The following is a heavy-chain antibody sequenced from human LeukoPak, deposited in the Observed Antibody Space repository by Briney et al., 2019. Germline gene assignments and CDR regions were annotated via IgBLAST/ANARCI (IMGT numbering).Heavy chain of an antibody. CDR2: IKQDGSEK. V-gene: IGHV3-7*01. Sequence: PGGSLRLSRAASGFTFSSYWMSWVRQAPGKGLEWVANIKQDGSEKYYVDSVKGRFTISRDNAKNSLYLQMNSPRAEDTAVYYCARMADHYYYYYMDVWGKGTTVTVSS. J-gene: IGHJ6*03. CDR1: GFTFSSYW. CDR3: ARMADHYYYYYMDV. D-gene: IGHD5-24*01.